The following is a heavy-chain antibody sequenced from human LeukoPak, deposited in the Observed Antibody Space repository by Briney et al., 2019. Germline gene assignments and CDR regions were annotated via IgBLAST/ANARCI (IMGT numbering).Heavy chain of an antibody. Sequence: SETLSLTCTVSGGSISSYYWSWIRQPPGKGLEWIGYIYYSGSTNYNPSLKSRVTISVDTSKNQFSLKLSSMTAADTAVYYCARTGFGFDYWGQGTLVTVSS. CDR3: ARTGFGFDY. CDR1: GGSISSYY. D-gene: IGHD3-10*01. J-gene: IGHJ4*02. V-gene: IGHV4-59*08. CDR2: IYYSGST.